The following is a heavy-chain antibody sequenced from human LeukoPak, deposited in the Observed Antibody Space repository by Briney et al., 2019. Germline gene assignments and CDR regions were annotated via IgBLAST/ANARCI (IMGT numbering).Heavy chain of an antibody. Sequence: KPSETLSLTCIISGGSVTDYVNYWGWIRLPPGKGPEWIASIYYSGTPYYNPSLKSRVTISVDTSKNQISLDLDSVTAADTAVYYCARGSREFDYWGQGALVTVSS. CDR2: IYYSGTP. CDR1: GGSVTDYVNY. V-gene: IGHV4-39*01. D-gene: IGHD3-10*01. CDR3: ARGSREFDY. J-gene: IGHJ4*02.